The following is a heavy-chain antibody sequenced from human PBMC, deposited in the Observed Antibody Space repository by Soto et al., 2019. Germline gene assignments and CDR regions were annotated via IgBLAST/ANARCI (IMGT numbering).Heavy chain of an antibody. V-gene: IGHV3-64*04. CDR3: AKVRADYYYGSGPFDY. D-gene: IGHD3-10*01. Sequence: GGSLRLSCSASGFTFSSYAMHWVRQSPGKGLEYVSVISSNGDNTYYADPVKDRFTISRDNSKNTLYLQMNTLRAEDTAVYYCAKVRADYYYGSGPFDYWGQGTLVTVSS. J-gene: IGHJ4*02. CDR2: ISSNGDNT. CDR1: GFTFSSYA.